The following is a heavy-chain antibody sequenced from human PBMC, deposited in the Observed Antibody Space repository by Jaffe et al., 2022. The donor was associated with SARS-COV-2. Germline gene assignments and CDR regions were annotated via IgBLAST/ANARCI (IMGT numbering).Heavy chain of an antibody. CDR2: IYYSGST. V-gene: IGHV4-39*01. Sequence: QLQLQESGPGLVKPSETLSLTCTVSGGSISSSSYYWGWIRQPPGKGLEWIGSIYYSGSTYYNPSLKSRVTISVDTSKNQFSLKLSSVTAADTAVYYCARLPSRWSSGYYPYYFDYWGQGTLVTVSS. D-gene: IGHD3-22*01. CDR1: GGSISSSSYY. CDR3: ARLPSRWSSGYYPYYFDY. J-gene: IGHJ4*02.